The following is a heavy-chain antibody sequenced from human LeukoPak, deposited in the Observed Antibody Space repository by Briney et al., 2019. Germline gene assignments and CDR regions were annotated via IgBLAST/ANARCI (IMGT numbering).Heavy chain of an antibody. CDR1: GGSISSGGYS. Sequence: SQTLSLTCAVSGGSISSGGYSWSWIRQPPGKGLEWIGYIYHSGSTYYNPSLKSRVTISVDRSKNQFSLKLSSVTAADTAVYYCARASDYGGNDWFDPWGQGTLVTVSS. D-gene: IGHD4-23*01. CDR3: ARASDYGGNDWFDP. CDR2: IYHSGST. J-gene: IGHJ5*02. V-gene: IGHV4-30-2*01.